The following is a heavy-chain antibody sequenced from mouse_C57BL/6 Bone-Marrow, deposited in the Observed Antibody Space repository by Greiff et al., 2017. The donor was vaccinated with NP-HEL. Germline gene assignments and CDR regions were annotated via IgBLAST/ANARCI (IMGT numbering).Heavy chain of an antibody. CDR3: AREWLGPWYFDV. CDR1: GFTFSSYA. J-gene: IGHJ1*03. CDR2: ISDGGSYT. Sequence: EVQLVESGGGLVKPGGSLKLSCAASGFTFSSYAMSWVRQTPEKRLEWVATISDGGSYTYYPDNVKGRFTISRDNAKNNLYLQMSHLKSEDTAMYYCAREWLGPWYFDVWGTGTTVTVSS. V-gene: IGHV5-4*01. D-gene: IGHD4-1*01.